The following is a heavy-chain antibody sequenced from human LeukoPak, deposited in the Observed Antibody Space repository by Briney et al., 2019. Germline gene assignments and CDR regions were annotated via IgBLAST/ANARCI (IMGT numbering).Heavy chain of an antibody. CDR1: GGSISSSSYY. Sequence: PSDTLSLTCTVSGGSISSSSYYWGWIRQPPGKGLEWIGSIYYSGSTYYNPSLKSRVTISVDTSKNQFSLKLSSVTAADTAVYYCARFNSGSYQHYFDYWGQGTLVTVSS. CDR2: IYYSGST. V-gene: IGHV4-39*07. J-gene: IGHJ4*02. D-gene: IGHD1-26*01. CDR3: ARFNSGSYQHYFDY.